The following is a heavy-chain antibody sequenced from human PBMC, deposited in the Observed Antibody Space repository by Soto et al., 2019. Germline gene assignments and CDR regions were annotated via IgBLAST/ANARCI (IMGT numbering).Heavy chain of an antibody. CDR3: ARDYQLLLEQNSPYYYYYGMDV. CDR1: GGTFSSYA. CDR2: IIPIFGTA. V-gene: IGHV1-69*13. D-gene: IGHD2-2*01. J-gene: IGHJ6*02. Sequence: SVKVSCKASGGTFSSYAISWVRQAPGQGLEWMGGIIPIFGTANYAQKFQGRVTITADESTSTAYMELSSLRSEDTAVYYCARDYQLLLEQNSPYYYYYGMDVWGQGTTVTVSS.